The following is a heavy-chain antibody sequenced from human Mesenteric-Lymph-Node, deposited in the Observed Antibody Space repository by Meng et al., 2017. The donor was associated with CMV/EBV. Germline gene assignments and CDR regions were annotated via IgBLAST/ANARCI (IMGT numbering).Heavy chain of an antibody. V-gene: IGHV3-15*01. D-gene: IGHD5-24*01. J-gene: IGHJ4*02. CDR3: AKERERWLQYYYFDS. CDR2: ITSKMAGETI. CDR1: GFTFSGAW. Sequence: GGSLRLSCVASGFTFSGAWMTWVRQPPGKGLEWVGRITSKMAGETIDYTAPVKGRFTISRDDSKNTLYLQMNSLKTEDTAVYYCAKERERWLQYYYFDSWGQGTLVTVSS.